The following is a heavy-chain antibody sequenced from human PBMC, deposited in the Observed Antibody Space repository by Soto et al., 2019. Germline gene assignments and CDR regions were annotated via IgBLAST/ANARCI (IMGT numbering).Heavy chain of an antibody. CDR2: ISYEGINT. CDR1: GFSFTTYG. Sequence: PVGSLRLSCAASGFSFTTYGMHWVRQAPGKGLEWVAVISYEGINTYYADSVRGRFTISRDNSKNTLYLQMNSLRVEDTAVYYCAKFGLYRYRNPVSGGFDYWGQGTPVTVSS. CDR3: AKFGLYRYRNPVSGGFDY. D-gene: IGHD3-10*01. J-gene: IGHJ4*02. V-gene: IGHV3-30*18.